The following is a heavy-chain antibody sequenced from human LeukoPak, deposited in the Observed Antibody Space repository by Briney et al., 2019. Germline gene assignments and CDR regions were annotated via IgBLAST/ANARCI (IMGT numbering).Heavy chain of an antibody. CDR3: ARGSSDSSGYLFDY. D-gene: IGHD3-22*01. Sequence: ASVKVSCKASGGAFSSYTINWVRQAPGQGLEWMGGIIPIFHTPNYAQKFQGRVTITADESTSTAYMELSSLRSEDTAVYYCARGSSDSSGYLFDYWGQGTLVTVSS. CDR2: IIPIFHTP. CDR1: GGAFSSYT. V-gene: IGHV1-69*13. J-gene: IGHJ4*02.